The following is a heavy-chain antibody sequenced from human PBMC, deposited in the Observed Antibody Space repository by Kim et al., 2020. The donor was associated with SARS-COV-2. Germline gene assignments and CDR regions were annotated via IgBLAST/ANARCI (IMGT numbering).Heavy chain of an antibody. Sequence: SETLSLTCTVSGASINSESYYWGWIRQPPGKGLEWIGNIYYSGSKYFNPSLKSRVTLSIDTSKNQFSLRLSSVTAADTAVYYCARHVGPPPLGGHLLDYWGQGILVTVSS. D-gene: IGHD1-26*01. V-gene: IGHV4-39*01. CDR3: ARHVGPPPLGGHLLDY. CDR2: IYYSGSK. J-gene: IGHJ4*02. CDR1: GASINSESYY.